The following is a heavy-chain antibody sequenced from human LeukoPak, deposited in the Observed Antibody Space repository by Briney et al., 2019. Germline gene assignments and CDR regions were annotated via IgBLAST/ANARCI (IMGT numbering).Heavy chain of an antibody. CDR1: GYIFTNYW. Sequence: GEFLKISCKASGYIFTNYWNGWVRQMPGKGLEWVGIIYPRGSDTRYSASFQGKVTVSADKSISTAYLQWKTLEASDTAMDYCARRQYSGYDFDFWGQGTLVTVSS. CDR2: IYPRGSDT. D-gene: IGHD5-12*01. J-gene: IGHJ4*02. V-gene: IGHV5-51*01. CDR3: ARRQYSGYDFDF.